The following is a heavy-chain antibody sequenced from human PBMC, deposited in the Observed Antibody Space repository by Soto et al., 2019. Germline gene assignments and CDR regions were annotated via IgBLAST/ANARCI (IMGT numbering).Heavy chain of an antibody. CDR1: GYTSADFG. Sequence: QVQLMQSGTEVKKPGASVTVSCKASGYTSADFGISWVRQAPGQGLEWMGWVSGNNGASNPAPKVQGRITMTLDTSTGVSYMALRSLRSDDTAIYYSVRDQKYFRVNGNWFDSWGQGTLVSVSS. CDR2: VSGNNGAS. D-gene: IGHD2-2*01. CDR3: VRDQKYFRVNGNWFDS. V-gene: IGHV1-18*04. J-gene: IGHJ5*01.